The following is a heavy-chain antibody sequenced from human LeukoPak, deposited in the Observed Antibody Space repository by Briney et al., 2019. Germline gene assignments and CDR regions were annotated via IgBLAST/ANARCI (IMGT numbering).Heavy chain of an antibody. CDR1: GGSISDYY. D-gene: IGHD6-13*01. J-gene: IGHJ3*02. V-gene: IGHV4-59*01. Sequence: SETLSLTCTVSGGSISDYYWTWIRQPPGKGLEWVGCIYYSGSTNYNPSLKSRLTISVDTSKSQFSLKLSSVTAADTAVYYCARGLLGYSSSWLGVAFDIWGQGTMVSVSS. CDR3: ARGLLGYSSSWLGVAFDI. CDR2: IYYSGST.